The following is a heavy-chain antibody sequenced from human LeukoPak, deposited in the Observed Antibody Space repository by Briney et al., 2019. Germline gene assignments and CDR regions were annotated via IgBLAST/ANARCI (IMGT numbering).Heavy chain of an antibody. CDR2: IYYSGST. CDR3: ARVLGYSYGYGSWFDP. CDR1: GGSISSYY. V-gene: IGHV4-59*01. Sequence: SETLSLTCTVSGGSISSYYWSWIRQPPGKGLEWIGYIYYSGSTNYNPSLKSRVTISVDTSRNQFSLKLSSVTAADTAVYYCARVLGYSYGYGSWFDPWGQGTLVTVSS. D-gene: IGHD5-18*01. J-gene: IGHJ5*02.